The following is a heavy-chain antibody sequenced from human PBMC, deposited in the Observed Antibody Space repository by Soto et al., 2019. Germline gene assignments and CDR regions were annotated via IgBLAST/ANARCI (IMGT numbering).Heavy chain of an antibody. CDR2: IYSGGNT. CDR3: ARASGSRFFDS. J-gene: IGHJ4*02. D-gene: IGHD1-26*01. CDR1: GFSVSNDY. Sequence: GGSLRLSCAASGFSVSNDYMNWVRQAPGKGLEWVSVIYSGGNTYYADSVKGRFTISRDASRNTLYLQMNSLGAEDTAVYYCARASGSRFFDSWGLGTLVTVSS. V-gene: IGHV3-53*01.